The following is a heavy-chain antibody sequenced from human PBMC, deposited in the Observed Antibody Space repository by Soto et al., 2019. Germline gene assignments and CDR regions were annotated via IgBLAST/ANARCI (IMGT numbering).Heavy chain of an antibody. J-gene: IGHJ4*02. D-gene: IGHD3-3*02. CDR1: GFTFNDYY. CDR3: ARDPSIRSPPDY. V-gene: IGHV3-11*05. CDR2: ISSTGSYT. Sequence: GGSLRLSCAASGFTFNDYYMIWVRQAPGTGPEWVSYISSTGSYTDYAASVRGRFTISRDNAKNSLYLQMDSLRDDDTAVYYCARDPSIRSPPDYWGRGTQVTRLL.